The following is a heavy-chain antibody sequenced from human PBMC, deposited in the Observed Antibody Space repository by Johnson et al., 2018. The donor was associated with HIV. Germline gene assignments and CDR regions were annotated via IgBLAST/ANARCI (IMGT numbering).Heavy chain of an antibody. CDR2: IWYDGINK. D-gene: IGHD5-12*01. J-gene: IGHJ3*02. CDR1: GFTFSSYG. CDR3: ARVGVSGYDLAAFDI. V-gene: IGHV3-30*19. Sequence: VQLVESGGGVVQPGRSLRLSCAAFGFTFSSYGIHWVRQAPGKGLEWVAVIWYDGINKYYADSVKGRFTISRDNSKNTLFLHMNSLRTEDTAIYYCARVGVSGYDLAAFDIWGRGTMVTVSS.